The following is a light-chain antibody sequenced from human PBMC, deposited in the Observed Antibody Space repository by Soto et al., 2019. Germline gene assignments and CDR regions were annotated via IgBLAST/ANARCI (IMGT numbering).Light chain of an antibody. CDR2: DVS. V-gene: IGLV2-14*01. CDR3: SSDTSSSPPCV. J-gene: IGLJ1*01. Sequence: QSVLTQPASVSGSPGQSITISCTGTSSDVGGYNYVSWYQQHPGKAPKLMIYDVSNRPSGVSNRFSGSKSGNTASLTISGLQAEDEADYYCSSDTSSSPPCVFGAGTKLTVL. CDR1: SSDVGGYNY.